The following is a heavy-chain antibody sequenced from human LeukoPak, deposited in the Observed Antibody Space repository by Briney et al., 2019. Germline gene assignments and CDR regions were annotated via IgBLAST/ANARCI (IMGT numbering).Heavy chain of an antibody. CDR1: GYTFTTYD. J-gene: IGHJ4*02. D-gene: IGHD6-13*01. CDR2: MNPNSGNT. V-gene: IGHV1-8*01. Sequence: ASVKVSCEASGYTFTTYDINWVRQAAGQGLEWMGWMNPNSGNTGNAQKFQGRVTMTRNTPISTAYMELTSLTSEDTAVYFCARIAAPGNRRLNFWGQGTLVTVSS. CDR3: ARIAAPGNRRLNF.